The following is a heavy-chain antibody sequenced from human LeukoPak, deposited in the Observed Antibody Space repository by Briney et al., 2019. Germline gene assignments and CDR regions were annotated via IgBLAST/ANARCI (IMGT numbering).Heavy chain of an antibody. CDR2: ISSSSSYI. V-gene: IGHV3-21*04. CDR1: GFTFSSYS. Sequence: GGSLRLSCAASGFTFSSYSMNWVRQAPGKGLEWVSSISSSSSYIYYADSVKGRFTISRDNSKNTLYLQMNSLRAEDTAVYYCANTPPYYDILTGSQGGYWGQGTLVTVSS. CDR3: ANTPPYYDILTGSQGGY. J-gene: IGHJ4*02. D-gene: IGHD3-9*01.